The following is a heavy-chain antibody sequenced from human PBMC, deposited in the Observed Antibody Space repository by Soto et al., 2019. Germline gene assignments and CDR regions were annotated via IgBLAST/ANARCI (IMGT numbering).Heavy chain of an antibody. V-gene: IGHV4-4*02. CDR2: IYHSGAT. CDR1: GGSISSSNW. Sequence: QVQLQESGPGLVRPSGTLALTCAVSGGSISSSNWWNWVRQPPGKGLEWIGEIYHSGATNYNPSLNSRGTISVDKSKNQFSLKLSSVTAAETAVYYCARAVGYCSGGSCHGLDYWGQGTLVTVSS. D-gene: IGHD2-15*01. J-gene: IGHJ4*02. CDR3: ARAVGYCSGGSCHGLDY.